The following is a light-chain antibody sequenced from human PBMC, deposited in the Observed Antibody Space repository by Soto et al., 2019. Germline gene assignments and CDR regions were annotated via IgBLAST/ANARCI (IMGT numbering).Light chain of an antibody. Sequence: QSALTRPGSVSVFHGQSVTISCTGTSSDVGGYNYVSWYQQHPGKAPKLMIYDVSKRPSGVPDRFSGFKSGNTASLTISGLQAEDEADYSCCSHAGSYIYVFGTGTKVTVL. CDR3: CSHAGSYIYV. CDR1: SSDVGGYNY. J-gene: IGLJ1*01. CDR2: DVS. V-gene: IGLV2-11*01.